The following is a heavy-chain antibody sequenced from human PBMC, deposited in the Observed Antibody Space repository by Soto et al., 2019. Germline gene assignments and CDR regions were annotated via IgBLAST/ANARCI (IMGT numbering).Heavy chain of an antibody. V-gene: IGHV3-21*01. CDR2: ISSSSSYI. CDR3: ARRMVRGVVDAFDI. Sequence: EVQLVESGGGLVKPGGSLRLSCAASGFTFSSYSMNWVRQAPGKGLEWVSSISSSSSYIYYADSVKGRFTISRDNAKNSLYLQMNSLRAEDTAVYYCARRMVRGVVDAFDIWGQGIMVTVSS. CDR1: GFTFSSYS. J-gene: IGHJ3*02. D-gene: IGHD3-10*01.